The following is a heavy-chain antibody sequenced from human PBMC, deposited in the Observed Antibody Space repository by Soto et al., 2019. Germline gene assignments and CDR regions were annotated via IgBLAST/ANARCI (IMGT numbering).Heavy chain of an antibody. V-gene: IGHV1-18*04. CDR3: ARGRGYSLIPVVDDAVDV. J-gene: IGHJ3*01. D-gene: IGHD5-12*01. Sequence: QAQLVQSGGEVKKPGASVKVSCKASGYSFTGYGINWVRQAPGQGPEWLGRITTYNGDTNYAQNFEGRLTMTTATSTGTTYMELRSLRSDDTAVYYCARGRGYSLIPVVDDAVDVWGQGTLVTVSS. CDR1: GYSFTGYG. CDR2: ITTYNGDT.